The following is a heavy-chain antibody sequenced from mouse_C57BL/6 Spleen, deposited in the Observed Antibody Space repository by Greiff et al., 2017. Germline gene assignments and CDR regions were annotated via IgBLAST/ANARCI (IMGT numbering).Heavy chain of an antibody. CDR3: ARDTGDLPTYAMDY. J-gene: IGHJ4*01. Sequence: DVKLVESGGGLVKPGGSLKLSCAASGFTFSSYAMSWVRQTPEKRLEWVATISDGGSYTYYPDNVKGRFTISRDNAKNNLYLQMSHLKSEDTAMYYCARDTGDLPTYAMDYWGQGTSVTVSS. V-gene: IGHV5-4*01. CDR1: GFTFSSYA. D-gene: IGHD2-13*01. CDR2: ISDGGSYT.